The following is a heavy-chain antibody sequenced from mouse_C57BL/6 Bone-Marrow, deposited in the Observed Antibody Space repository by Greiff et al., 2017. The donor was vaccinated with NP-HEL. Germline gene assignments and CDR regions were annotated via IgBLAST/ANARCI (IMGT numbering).Heavy chain of an antibody. V-gene: IGHV3-8*01. CDR3: ARSPLWLRRNYYAMDY. J-gene: IGHJ4*01. CDR2: ISYSGST. CDR1: GYSITSDY. Sequence: EVKLMESGPGLAKPSQTLSLTCSVTGYSITSDYWNWIRKFPGNKLEYMRYISYSGSTYYNPSLKSRISITRDTSKNQYYLQLNSVTTEDTATYYCARSPLWLRRNYYAMDYWGQGTSVTVSS. D-gene: IGHD2-2*01.